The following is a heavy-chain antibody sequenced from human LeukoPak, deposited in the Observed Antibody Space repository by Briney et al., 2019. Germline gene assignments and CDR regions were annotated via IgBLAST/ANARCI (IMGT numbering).Heavy chain of an antibody. Sequence: GGSLSLSWAASGFTISNTYMSGVRQAPGKGLEWVSVIYAGSNTYYADSVKGRFTISRDSSKSTLYLQMNSLRAEDTAVYYCARGPNSAFDHWGQGTLVIVSS. CDR3: ARGPNSAFDH. J-gene: IGHJ4*02. CDR2: IYAGSNT. D-gene: IGHD2/OR15-2a*01. CDR1: GFTISNTY. V-gene: IGHV3-53*01.